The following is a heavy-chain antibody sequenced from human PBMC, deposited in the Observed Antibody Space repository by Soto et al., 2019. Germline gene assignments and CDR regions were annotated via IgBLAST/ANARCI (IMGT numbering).Heavy chain of an antibody. CDR2: INWNGGST. Sequence: EVQLVESGGGVVRPGGSLRLSCAASGFTFDDYGMSWVRQAPGKGLEWVSGINWNGGSTGYADSVKGRFTISRDNAKNSLDLQMKSLRAEDTALYYCARDLIDFWSAEKSSMDVWGQGTTVTVSS. CDR3: ARDLIDFWSAEKSSMDV. J-gene: IGHJ6*02. D-gene: IGHD3-3*01. CDR1: GFTFDDYG. V-gene: IGHV3-20*04.